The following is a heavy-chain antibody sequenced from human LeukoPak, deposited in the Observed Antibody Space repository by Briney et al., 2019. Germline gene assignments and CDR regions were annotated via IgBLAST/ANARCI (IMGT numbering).Heavy chain of an antibody. V-gene: IGHV3-23*01. Sequence: GGSLRLSCAASGFTFSTYAMSWVRQAPGEGLEWVSVISASGGTTYYADSLKGRFTISRDNSEETLFLKMNSLRAEDPAVFYCAKGGLLGPTTRHDLTRHDAFDIWGQGTMVTVSS. CDR2: ISASGGTT. J-gene: IGHJ3*02. CDR1: GFTFSTYA. D-gene: IGHD1-26*01. CDR3: AKGGLLGPTTRHDLTRHDAFDI.